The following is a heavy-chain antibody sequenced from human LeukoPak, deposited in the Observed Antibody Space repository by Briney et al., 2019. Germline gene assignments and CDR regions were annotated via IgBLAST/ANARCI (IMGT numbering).Heavy chain of an antibody. CDR3: ARQATASYYDLNWFDP. D-gene: IGHD3-22*01. J-gene: IGHJ5*02. V-gene: IGHV4-31*03. CDR1: GGSISSGGYY. Sequence: SQTLSLTCTVSGGSISSGGYYWSWIRQHPGKGLEWIGYIYYSGSTYYNPSLKSRVTISVDTSKNQFSLKLSSVTAADTAVYYCARQATASYYDLNWFDPWGQGTLVTVSS. CDR2: IYYSGST.